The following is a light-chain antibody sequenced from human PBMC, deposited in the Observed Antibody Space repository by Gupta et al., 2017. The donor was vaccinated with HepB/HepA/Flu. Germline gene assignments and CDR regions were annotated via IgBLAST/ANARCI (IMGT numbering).Light chain of an antibody. Sequence: SSELTQDPPVSVALGQTVRIKCQGDSLSNYDASWIQQKPEQAAILVLYGNNIRPARIPDRLSGSNAGNTASLTIAGTQAEEEADYYCNCRDSSGNVVFGGGTRLTVL. CDR1: SLSNYD. J-gene: IGLJ2*01. CDR3: NCRDSSGNVV. CDR2: GNN. V-gene: IGLV3-19*01.